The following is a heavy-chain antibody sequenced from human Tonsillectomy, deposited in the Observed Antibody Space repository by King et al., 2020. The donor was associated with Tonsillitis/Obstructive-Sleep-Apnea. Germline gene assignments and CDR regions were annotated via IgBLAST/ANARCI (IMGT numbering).Heavy chain of an antibody. CDR3: ARHGLTFYYDSSGYDPFDY. J-gene: IGHJ4*02. CDR1: GGSISSYY. Sequence: QLQESGPGLVKPSETLSLTCTVSGGSISSYYWSWIRPPPGKGLEWIGYIYDSGSTNYNPSLKSRVTISVDTSMNQFSLTLSSVTAADTAVYYCARHGLTFYYDSSGYDPFDYWGQGTLVTVSS. CDR2: IYDSGST. V-gene: IGHV4-59*08. D-gene: IGHD3-22*01.